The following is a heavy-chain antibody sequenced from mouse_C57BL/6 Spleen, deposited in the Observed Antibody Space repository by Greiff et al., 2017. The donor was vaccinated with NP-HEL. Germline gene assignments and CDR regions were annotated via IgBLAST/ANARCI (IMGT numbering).Heavy chain of an antibody. J-gene: IGHJ4*01. CDR1: GYSFTGYF. CDR3: ARGDYGGAMDY. Sequence: VQLQQSGPELVKPGDSVKISCKASGYSFTGYFMNWVMQSHGKSLEWIGRINPNNGDTFYNQKFKGKATLTVDKSSSTAHMELRSLTSEDSAVYYCARGDYGGAMDYWGQGTSVTVSS. V-gene: IGHV1-20*01. CDR2: INPNNGDT. D-gene: IGHD1-1*01.